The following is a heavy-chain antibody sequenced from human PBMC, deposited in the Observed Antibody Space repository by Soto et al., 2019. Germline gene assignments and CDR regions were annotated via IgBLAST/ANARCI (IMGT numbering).Heavy chain of an antibody. J-gene: IGHJ3*02. CDR1: GYTFTSYG. Sequence: QVQLVQSGAEVKKPGASVKVSCKASGYTFTSYGISWVRQAPGQGLEWMGWISAYNGNTNYAQKLQGRVTMTTDTSTSTAYMEPRSLRSDDTAVYYCARDNRPMASNSFRAFDIWGQGTMVTVSS. CDR3: ARDNRPMASNSFRAFDI. V-gene: IGHV1-18*04. CDR2: ISAYNGNT. D-gene: IGHD4-4*01.